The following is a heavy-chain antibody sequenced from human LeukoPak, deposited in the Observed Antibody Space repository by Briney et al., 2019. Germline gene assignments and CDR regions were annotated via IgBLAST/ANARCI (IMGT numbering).Heavy chain of an antibody. CDR1: GYTFTNYD. J-gene: IGHJ5*02. CDR3: ARGRYCSSTSCYTRYWFDP. V-gene: IGHV1-8*01. D-gene: IGHD2-2*02. CDR2: MNPNSGST. Sequence: ASVKVSCKASGYTFTNYDFNWMRQATGQGLEWMGWMNPNSGSTGYAQKLQGRVTMTTDTSTSTAYMELRSLRSDDTAVYYCARGRYCSSTSCYTRYWFDPWGQGTLVTVSS.